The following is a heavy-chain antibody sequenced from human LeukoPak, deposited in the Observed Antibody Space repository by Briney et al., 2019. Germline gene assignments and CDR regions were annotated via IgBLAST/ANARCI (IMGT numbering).Heavy chain of an antibody. Sequence: SETLSLTCLVSGGSISSYYWSWIRQPPAKGREWIGYIYYSGRTNYNPSLKSRVTMSVDTSKNQFSLKLSSVTAAATAVYFCARARTGSSWHAYWGQGTLVTVSS. D-gene: IGHD6-13*01. CDR2: IYYSGRT. CDR1: GGSISSYY. CDR3: ARARTGSSWHAY. V-gene: IGHV4-59*01. J-gene: IGHJ4*02.